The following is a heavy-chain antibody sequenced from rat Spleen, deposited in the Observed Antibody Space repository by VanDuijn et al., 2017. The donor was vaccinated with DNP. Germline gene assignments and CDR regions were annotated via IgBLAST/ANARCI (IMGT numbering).Heavy chain of an antibody. V-gene: IGHV5-25*01. D-gene: IGHD4-3*01. J-gene: IGHJ2*01. CDR1: GFTFSNPD. Sequence: EVQLVESGGGLVRPGRSMKLSCAASGFTFSNPDMAWVRQAPTKGLEWVASISTSGGRTYYRDSVKGRFTISRDNAKSTLYLQMDSLRSEDTATYYCATPVIIRGGWGQGVMVTVSS. CDR2: ISTSGGRT. CDR3: ATPVIIRGG.